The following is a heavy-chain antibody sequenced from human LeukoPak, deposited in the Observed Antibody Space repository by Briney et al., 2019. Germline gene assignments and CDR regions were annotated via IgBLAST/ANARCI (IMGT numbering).Heavy chain of an antibody. J-gene: IGHJ6*02. CDR3: ARDRYVDTAMVVGMDV. V-gene: IGHV1-2*02. CDR1: GYTFTGYY. D-gene: IGHD5-18*01. Sequence: ASVKVSCKASGYTFTGYYMHWVRQAPGQGLEWMGWINPNSGGTNYAQKFQGRVTMTRDTSISTAYMVLSRLRSDDTAVYYCARDRYVDTAMVVGMDVWGQGTTVTVSS. CDR2: INPNSGGT.